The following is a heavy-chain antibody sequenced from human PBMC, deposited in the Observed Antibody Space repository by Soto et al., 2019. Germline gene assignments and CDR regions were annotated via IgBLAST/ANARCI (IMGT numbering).Heavy chain of an antibody. CDR1: GFTFSSYA. Sequence: EVQLLESGGGLVQPGGSLRLSCAASGFTFSSYAMSWVRQAPGKGLEWVSAISGSGGSTYYADSVKGRFTISRDNSKNKLYLQMNSLRAEDTAVYYCAKDPTAFGGGYYPSYYCDYWGQGTLVTVSS. CDR3: AKDPTAFGGGYYPSYYCDY. V-gene: IGHV3-23*01. D-gene: IGHD3-22*01. J-gene: IGHJ4*02. CDR2: ISGSGGST.